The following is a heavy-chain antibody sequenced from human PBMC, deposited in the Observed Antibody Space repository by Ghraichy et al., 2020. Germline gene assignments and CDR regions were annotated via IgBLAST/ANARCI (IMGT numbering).Heavy chain of an antibody. CDR2: INHSGST. CDR3: AKGRPRAMINPPRGSYFDY. CDR1: GGSFSGYY. D-gene: IGHD5-12*01. J-gene: IGHJ4*02. Sequence: ESLNISCAVYGGSFSGYYWSWIRQPPGKGLEWIGEINHSGSTNYNPSLKSRVTISVDTSKNQFSLKLSSVTAADTAVYYCAKGRPRAMINPPRGSYFDYWGQGTLVTVSS. V-gene: IGHV4-34*01.